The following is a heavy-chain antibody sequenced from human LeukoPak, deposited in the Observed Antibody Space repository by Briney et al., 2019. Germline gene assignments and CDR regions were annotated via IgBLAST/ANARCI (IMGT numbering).Heavy chain of an antibody. CDR1: GVSISSSNDS. Sequence: SETLSLTCTVSGVSISSSNDSWGWVRQPPGKGLEWIGSIFHSGSTNYNPSLKSRVTMSTDTSENQLSLKINSVTAADTAEYYCARHPGKMTIFGVVIYNWFDPWGQGTLVIVSS. V-gene: IGHV4-39*01. CDR2: IFHSGST. J-gene: IGHJ5*02. CDR3: ARHPGKMTIFGVVIYNWFDP. D-gene: IGHD3-3*01.